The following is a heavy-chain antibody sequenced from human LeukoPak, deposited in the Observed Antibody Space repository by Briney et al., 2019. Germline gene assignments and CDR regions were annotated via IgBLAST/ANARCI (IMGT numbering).Heavy chain of an antibody. CDR3: SRIVEYIVVGVAATNDAFDI. D-gene: IGHD2-15*01. Sequence: GGSLRLSCAASGFXFSSYSMNWVRRAPGKGLEWVSGISSSSSYIYYEDTVKGRSTISRDNAKHSLYLQLNSLREEDTAVYYCSRIVEYIVVGVAATNDAFDIGGQGTMVTVSS. CDR1: GFXFSSYS. J-gene: IGHJ3*02. V-gene: IGHV3-21*01. CDR2: ISSSSSYI.